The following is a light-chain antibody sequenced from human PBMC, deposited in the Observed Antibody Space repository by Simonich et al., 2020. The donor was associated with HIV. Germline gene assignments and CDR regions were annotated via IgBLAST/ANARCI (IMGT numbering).Light chain of an antibody. Sequence: EIVLTQSPGTLSLSPGERATPSCRASQSVSSNLAWYQKKPGQAPRLLIYGASTRATGIPARFSGSGSGTEFTLTISSMQSEDFAVYYCQQYNNWPRTFGQGTKVEIK. J-gene: IGKJ1*01. V-gene: IGKV3-15*01. CDR3: QQYNNWPRT. CDR1: QSVSSN. CDR2: GAS.